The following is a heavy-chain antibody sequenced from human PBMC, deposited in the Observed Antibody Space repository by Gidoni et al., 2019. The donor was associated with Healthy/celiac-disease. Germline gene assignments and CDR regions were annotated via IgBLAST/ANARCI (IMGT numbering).Heavy chain of an antibody. CDR2: ISPILGIA. Sequence: QVQLVQAGAEVKKPGSSLKVACKASGGTFSSYTISWVRQAPGQGLEWMGRISPILGIANYAQKFQGSVTITADKSTSTAYMELSSLRSEDTAVYYCARGNSRLVGATPFFDYWGQGTLVTVSS. CDR1: GGTFSSYT. J-gene: IGHJ4*02. V-gene: IGHV1-69*02. CDR3: ARGNSRLVGATPFFDY. D-gene: IGHD1-26*01.